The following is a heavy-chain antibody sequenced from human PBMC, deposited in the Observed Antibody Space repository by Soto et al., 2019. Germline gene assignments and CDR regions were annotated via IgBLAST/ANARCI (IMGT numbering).Heavy chain of an antibody. V-gene: IGHV3-13*01. J-gene: IGHJ4*02. CDR3: ARVGLEQGYFDY. CDR1: GFTFSSYD. D-gene: IGHD1-1*01. Sequence: PGGSLRLSCVASGFTFSSYDMHWVRQATGKGLEWVSAIGTAGDTYYPGSVKGRFTISRENAKNSLYLQMNSLRAEDTAVYYCARVGLEQGYFDYWGQGTLVTVSS. CDR2: IGTAGDT.